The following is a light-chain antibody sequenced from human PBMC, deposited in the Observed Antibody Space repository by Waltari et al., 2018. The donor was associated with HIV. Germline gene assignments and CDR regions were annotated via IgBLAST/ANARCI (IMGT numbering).Light chain of an antibody. CDR2: EVT. Sequence: QSALTQPPSASGSPGQSVTISCTGTSSDVGGYKYVSWYQQHLGRAPKLIIYEVTKRPSGVPDRFFCSKSGNTASLTVSGLQADDEADYYCSSYAASSNLVFGGGTKLTVL. V-gene: IGLV2-8*01. CDR1: SSDVGGYKY. J-gene: IGLJ3*02. CDR3: SSYAASSNLV.